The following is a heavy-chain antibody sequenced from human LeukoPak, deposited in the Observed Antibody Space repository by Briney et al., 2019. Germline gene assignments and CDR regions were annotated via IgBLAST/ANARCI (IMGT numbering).Heavy chain of an antibody. V-gene: IGHV3-74*01. D-gene: IGHD2-15*01. J-gene: IGHJ4*02. CDR2: ISTDGTTT. Sequence: QPGGSLRLSCAASGFPFRSHWMHWVRQVPGKGLVWVSHISTDGTTTNYADSVKGRFTISRDNAKDTLYLQLNSLRAEDTAIYYCARSLGYSSVGWGQGTLVTVSS. CDR1: GFPFRSHW. CDR3: ARSLGYSSVG.